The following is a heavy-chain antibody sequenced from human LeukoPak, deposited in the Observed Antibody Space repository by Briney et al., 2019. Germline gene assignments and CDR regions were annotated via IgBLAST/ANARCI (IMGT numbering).Heavy chain of an antibody. V-gene: IGHV3-9*01. D-gene: IGHD3-22*01. CDR1: GFTFDDYA. Sequence: GGSLRLSCAASGFTFDDYAMHWVRQAPGKGLEWVSGISWNSGSIGYADSVKGRFTISRDNAKNSLYLQMNSLRAEDTALYYCAKGAVGYYDSSGYIDYWGQGTLVTVSS. J-gene: IGHJ4*02. CDR3: AKGAVGYYDSSGYIDY. CDR2: ISWNSGSI.